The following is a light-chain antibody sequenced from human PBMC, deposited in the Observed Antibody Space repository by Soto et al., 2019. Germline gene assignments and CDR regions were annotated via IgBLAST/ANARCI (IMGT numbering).Light chain of an antibody. CDR1: SSDVGGYNY. J-gene: IGLJ1*01. CDR3: CSYAGSYPSYV. V-gene: IGLV2-11*01. CDR2: DVS. Sequence: QSALTQPRSVSGSRGQSVTISCTGTSSDVGGYNYVSWYQQHPGKAPKLMIYDVSKRPSGVPDRFSGSKSGNTASLTISGLQAEDEADYYCCSYAGSYPSYVFGTGTKVTVL.